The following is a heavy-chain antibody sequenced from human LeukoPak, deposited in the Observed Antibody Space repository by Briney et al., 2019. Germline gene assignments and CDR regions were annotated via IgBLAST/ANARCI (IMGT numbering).Heavy chain of an antibody. CDR1: GFSISSFW. CDR3: ARGHTAVTRHFDF. J-gene: IGHJ4*02. Sequence: GGSLRLSCAASGFSISSFWMIWVRQTPGKGLEWVSIISSGSSAIFSADALKGRFTISRDDAKNLLYLDMNSLRAEDTAVYYCARGHTAVTRHFDFWGQGTLVTVSS. V-gene: IGHV3-21*01. CDR2: ISSGSSAI. D-gene: IGHD4-17*01.